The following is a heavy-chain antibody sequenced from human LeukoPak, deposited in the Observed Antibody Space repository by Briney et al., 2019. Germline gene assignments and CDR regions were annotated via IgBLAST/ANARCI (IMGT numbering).Heavy chain of an antibody. CDR1: GVSISSGGYY. J-gene: IGHJ4*02. CDR2: MYTSGIT. D-gene: IGHD2-2*02. CDR3: ARGAAIYYFDW. Sequence: SETLSLTCTVSGVSISSGGYYWSWIRQPAGKGLEWIGRMYTSGITNYNPSLGGRVTISLATSENKFSLKLSSVTAADTAVYYCARGAAIYYFDWWGQGTQVTVSS. V-gene: IGHV4-61*02.